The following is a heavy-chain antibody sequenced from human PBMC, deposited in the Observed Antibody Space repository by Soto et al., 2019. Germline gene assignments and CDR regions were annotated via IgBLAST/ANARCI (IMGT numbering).Heavy chain of an antibody. V-gene: IGHV1-18*04. CDR1: GYTFTSYG. CDR3: ARDPSSSGSLRRLVDY. CDR2: ISAYNGNT. J-gene: IGHJ4*02. Sequence: GASVKVSCKASGYTFTSYGISWVRQAPGQGLEWMGWISAYNGNTNYAQKLQGRVTMTTDTSTSTAYMELRSLRSDDTAVYYCARDPSSSGSLRRLVDYWGQGTLVTVSS. D-gene: IGHD1-26*01.